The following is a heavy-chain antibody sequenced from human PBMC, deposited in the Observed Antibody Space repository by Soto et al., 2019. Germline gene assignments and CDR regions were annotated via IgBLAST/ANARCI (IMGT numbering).Heavy chain of an antibody. D-gene: IGHD4-17*01. J-gene: IGHJ4*02. CDR2: IYYSGYT. CDR1: GGSMRNYY. V-gene: IGHV4-59*01. CDR3: AGGGMTTVPY. Sequence: PSETLSLTCSVSGGSMRNYYWNWIRQSPGKGLEWIGYIYYSGYTNYNPSLKSRITISVDTSKNQFSLKLSSVTPADTAVYYCAGGGMTTVPYWGQGTLVTVSS.